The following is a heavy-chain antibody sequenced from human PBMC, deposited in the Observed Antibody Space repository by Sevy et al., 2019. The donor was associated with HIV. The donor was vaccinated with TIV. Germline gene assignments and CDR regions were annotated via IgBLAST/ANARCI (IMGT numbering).Heavy chain of an antibody. CDR3: AKNAYYDFWSGSAGWFDP. CDR2: ISGSGGST. V-gene: IGHV3-23*01. Sequence: GGSLRLSCAASGFTFSSYAMSWVRQAPGKGLEWVSAISGSGGSTYYADSVKGRFTISRDNSKNTLYLQMNSLRAEETAVYYCAKNAYYDFWSGSAGWFDPWGQGTLVTVSS. D-gene: IGHD3-3*01. CDR1: GFTFSSYA. J-gene: IGHJ5*02.